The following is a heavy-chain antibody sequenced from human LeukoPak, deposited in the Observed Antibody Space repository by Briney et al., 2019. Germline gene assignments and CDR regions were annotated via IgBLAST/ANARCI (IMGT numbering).Heavy chain of an antibody. CDR1: GGSISSGSYF. J-gene: IGHJ3*02. CDR3: ARQRSRDDFWGGLDAFDI. V-gene: IGHV4-61*02. CDR2: IYTNGRT. Sequence: SETLSLTCTVSGGSISSGSYFWSWIRQPAGKGLEWIGRIYTNGRTNYNPSLKSRLTISVDTSKNQLSPRLSSVTAADTAVYYCARQRSRDDFWGGLDAFDIWGQGTMVTVSS. D-gene: IGHD3-3*01.